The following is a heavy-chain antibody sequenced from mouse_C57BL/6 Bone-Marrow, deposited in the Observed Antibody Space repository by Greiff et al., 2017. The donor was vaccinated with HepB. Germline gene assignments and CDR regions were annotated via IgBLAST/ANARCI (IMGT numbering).Heavy chain of an antibody. CDR3: ARPVYYGNSWFAY. CDR1: GYTFTSYW. D-gene: IGHD2-1*01. Sequence: QVQLQQPGAELVKPGASVKLSCKASGYTFTSYWMQWVKQRPGQGLEWIGEIDPSDSYTNYNQKFKGKATLTVDKSTSTAYMQRSSLTSEDSAVYYCARPVYYGNSWFAYWGQGTLVTVSA. J-gene: IGHJ3*01. V-gene: IGHV1-50*01. CDR2: IDPSDSYT.